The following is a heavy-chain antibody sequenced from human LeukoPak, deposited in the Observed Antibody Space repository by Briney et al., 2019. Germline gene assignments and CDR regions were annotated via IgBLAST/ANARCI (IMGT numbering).Heavy chain of an antibody. J-gene: IGHJ4*02. V-gene: IGHV1-18*01. CDR2: ISPYNGNT. CDR1: GYTLSRYG. Sequence: ASVKVSCKASGYTLSRYGISWVRQAPGQGFEWMGWISPYNGNTNYAQKFQGRVTMTTDTSKTTAYMELRSLRSDDTALYYCARDRGDSGWYGENDYWGQGTLVIVSS. CDR3: ARDRGDSGWYGENDY. D-gene: IGHD6-19*01.